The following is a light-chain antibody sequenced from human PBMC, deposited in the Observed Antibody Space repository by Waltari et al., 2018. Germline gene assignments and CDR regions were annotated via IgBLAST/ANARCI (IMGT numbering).Light chain of an antibody. J-gene: IGLJ7*01. Sequence: QSVLTQPPSVSAAPGQRVTIPCPGGRSNIGNTYLSWYRQFQGTAPKLLIYENSERPSGIPGRFSGSKSGTSATLDITGLQAGDEADYYCGTWDSSLSGAVFGGGTHLTVL. CDR1: RSNIGNTY. CDR2: ENS. CDR3: GTWDSSLSGAV. V-gene: IGLV1-51*02.